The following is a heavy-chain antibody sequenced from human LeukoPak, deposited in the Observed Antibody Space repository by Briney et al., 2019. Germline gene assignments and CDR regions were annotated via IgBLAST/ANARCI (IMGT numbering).Heavy chain of an antibody. J-gene: IGHJ4*02. V-gene: IGHV3-23*01. CDR1: GFPFSSYA. Sequence: PGGSLRLSCAASGFPFSSYAMSWVRQAPGKGLEWVSAISGSGGSTYYADSVKGRFTISRDNSKNTLYLQMNSLRAEDTAVYYCAKDQGYDILTGYEDYFDYWGQGTLVTVSS. D-gene: IGHD3-9*01. CDR2: ISGSGGST. CDR3: AKDQGYDILTGYEDYFDY.